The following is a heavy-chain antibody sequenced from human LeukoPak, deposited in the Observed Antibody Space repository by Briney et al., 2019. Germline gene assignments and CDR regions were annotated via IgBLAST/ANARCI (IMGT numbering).Heavy chain of an antibody. V-gene: IGHV3-48*03. CDR2: ISGSGSSK. J-gene: IGHJ5*02. D-gene: IGHD2-2*01. Sequence: GGSLRLSCAASGFTFSSYEVNWVRQSPGKGLEWVSYISGSGSSKYYADSVKGRFTISRDNAKNSLYLQMNSLRAEDTAVYYCAKGGYCSSTSRYVGRFDPWGQGTLVTVSS. CDR3: AKGGYCSSTSRYVGRFDP. CDR1: GFTFSSYE.